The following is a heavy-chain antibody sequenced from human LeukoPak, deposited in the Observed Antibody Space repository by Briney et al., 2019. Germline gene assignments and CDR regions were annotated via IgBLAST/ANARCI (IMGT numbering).Heavy chain of an antibody. CDR1: GFTVSSNY. V-gene: IGHV3-66*01. D-gene: IGHD4-17*01. CDR2: IYSGGST. Sequence: GGSLRLSCAASGFTVSSNYMSWVRQAPGKGLEWVSVIYSGGSTYYADSVKGRFTISRDNSKNTLYLQMNSLRAEDTAVYYCARLRTTVTYFDYWGQGTLVTVSS. CDR3: ARLRTTVTYFDY. J-gene: IGHJ4*02.